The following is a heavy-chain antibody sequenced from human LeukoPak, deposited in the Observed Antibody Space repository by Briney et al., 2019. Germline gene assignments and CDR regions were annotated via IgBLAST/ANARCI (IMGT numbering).Heavy chain of an antibody. CDR3: AKDYYYGSGSSFFDY. J-gene: IGHJ4*01. D-gene: IGHD3-10*01. V-gene: IGHV3-9*01. Sequence: GGSLRLSCAASGFTFDDYAMHWVRQAPGKGLEWVSGISWNSGSIGYADSVKGRFTISRDNAKNSLYLQMNILRAEDTALYYCAKDYYYGSGSSFFDYWGQGTLVTVSS. CDR1: GFTFDDYA. CDR2: ISWNSGSI.